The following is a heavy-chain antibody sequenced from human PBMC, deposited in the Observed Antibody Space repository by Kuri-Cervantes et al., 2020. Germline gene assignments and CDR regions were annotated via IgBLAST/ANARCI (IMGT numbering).Heavy chain of an antibody. Sequence: GESLKISCAASGFTVSSNYMSWVRQAPGKGLEWVSVIYSGGSTYYADSVKGRFTISRDNSKNTQYLQINSLRAEDTAVYYCGREDIVVVPAAILGYGGMDVWGQGTTVTVSS. V-gene: IGHV3-53*01. CDR1: GFTVSSNY. CDR2: IYSGGST. D-gene: IGHD2-2*02. CDR3: GREDIVVVPAAILGYGGMDV. J-gene: IGHJ6*02.